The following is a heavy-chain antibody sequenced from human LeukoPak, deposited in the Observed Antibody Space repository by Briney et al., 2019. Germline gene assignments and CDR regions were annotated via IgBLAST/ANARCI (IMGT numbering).Heavy chain of an antibody. Sequence: GGSLRLSCAASGFTFSSYSMNWVRQAPGKGLEWVSSISSSSSYIYYADPVKGRFTISRDNAKNSLYLQMNSLRAEDTAVHYCARDYSNPRDMDVWGKGTTVTVSS. V-gene: IGHV3-21*01. CDR1: GFTFSSYS. CDR2: ISSSSSYI. D-gene: IGHD6-13*01. CDR3: ARDYSNPRDMDV. J-gene: IGHJ6*03.